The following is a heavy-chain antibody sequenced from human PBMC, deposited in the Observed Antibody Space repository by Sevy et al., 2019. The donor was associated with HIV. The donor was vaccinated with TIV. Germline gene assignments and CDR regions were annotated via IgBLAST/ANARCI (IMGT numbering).Heavy chain of an antibody. CDR3: TTGGSLFQH. V-gene: IGHV3-15*01. Sequence: GGSLRLSCAASGFTFSNVWMSWLRQAPGKGLEWVAHIKSKTEGGTADYAAPVKGRFTISRDDPKDTLYLQMNSLKTEDTAVYYCTTGGSLFQHWGQGTLVTVSS. J-gene: IGHJ1*01. D-gene: IGHD2-15*01. CDR1: GFTFSNVW. CDR2: IKSKTEGGTA.